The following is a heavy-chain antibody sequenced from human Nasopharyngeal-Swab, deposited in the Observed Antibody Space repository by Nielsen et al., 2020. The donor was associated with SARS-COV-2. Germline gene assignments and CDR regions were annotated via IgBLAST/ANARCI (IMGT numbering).Heavy chain of an antibody. J-gene: IGHJ3*02. CDR1: GGSFSGYY. V-gene: IGHV4-34*01. D-gene: IGHD6-19*01. Sequence: GSLRLSCAVSGGSFSGYYWSWIRQPPGKGLGWIGEINHSGSTNYNPSLKSRVTISVDTSKNQFSLKLSSVTAADTAVYYCARNSGRYEDAFDIWGQGTMVTVSS. CDR3: ARNSGRYEDAFDI. CDR2: INHSGST.